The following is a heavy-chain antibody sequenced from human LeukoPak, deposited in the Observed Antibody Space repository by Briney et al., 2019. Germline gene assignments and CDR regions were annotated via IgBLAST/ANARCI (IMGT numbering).Heavy chain of an antibody. CDR3: ARASGITGTKGPFDP. Sequence: PSETLSLTCTVSGGSISSYYWSWIRQPPGKGLEWIGYIYYSGSTNYSPSLKSRVTISVDTSKNQFSLKLTSVTAADTAVYYCARASGITGTKGPFDPWGQGTLVTVST. CDR2: IYYSGST. CDR1: GGSISSYY. V-gene: IGHV4-59*08. J-gene: IGHJ5*02. D-gene: IGHD1-7*01.